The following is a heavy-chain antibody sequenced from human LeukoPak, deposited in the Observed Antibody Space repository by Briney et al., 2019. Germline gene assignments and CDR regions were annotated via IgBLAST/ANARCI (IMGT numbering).Heavy chain of an antibody. D-gene: IGHD3-3*01. CDR2: INHSGST. CDR1: GGSFSGYY. V-gene: IGHV4-34*01. J-gene: IGHJ6*03. CDR3: ARATTVLRFLEWLLQSPPYMDI. Sequence: SETLSLTCAVYGGSFSGYYWSWIRQPPGKGLEWIGEINHSGSTNYNPSLKSRVTISVDTSKNQSSLKLSSVTAADTAVYYCARATTVLRFLEWLLQSPPYMDIWGKGTTVTVSS.